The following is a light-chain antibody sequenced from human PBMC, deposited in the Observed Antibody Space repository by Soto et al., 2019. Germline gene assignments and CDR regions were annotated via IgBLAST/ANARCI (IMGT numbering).Light chain of an antibody. V-gene: IGKV3-20*01. Sequence: EIVLTQSPGTLSLSPGERATLSCRASQSVSSSYLAWYQQKPGQAPRLLIYGASSRATGIPGRFSGSGSGTDFTLTISRLEPEDFAVYYCQQYGSSPPKYTFGQGTKLEIK. CDR3: QQYGSSPPKYT. J-gene: IGKJ2*01. CDR1: QSVSSSY. CDR2: GAS.